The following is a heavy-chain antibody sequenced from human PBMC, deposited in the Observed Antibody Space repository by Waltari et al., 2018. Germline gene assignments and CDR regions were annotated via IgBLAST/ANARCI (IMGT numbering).Heavy chain of an antibody. J-gene: IGHJ4*02. V-gene: IGHV3-23*01. CDR1: GFTFSNFA. CDR2: SGASGSDT. D-gene: IGHD1-7*01. Sequence: EGQLLESGGGLVQPGGSLRLSCTGSGFTFSNFAMCWVRQVPGKWWGWTSGSGASGSDTYDGAAVKGRFTSSRDKSKNTLQLQMNGLRFDDMAIYYWSGGIRGTIGSDIWGQGTQVTVSS. CDR3: SGGIRGTIGSDI.